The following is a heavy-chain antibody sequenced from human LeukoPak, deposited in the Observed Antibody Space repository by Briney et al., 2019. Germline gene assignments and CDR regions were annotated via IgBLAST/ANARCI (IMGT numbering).Heavy chain of an antibody. V-gene: IGHV3-23*01. CDR3: ATYGTSGYYLDY. D-gene: IGHD3-22*01. CDR2: ISGSGGST. Sequence: GGSLRLSCAASGFTFSRYAMSWVREAPGKGLEWVSSISGSGGSTYYADSVKGRFTISRDNSKNTVSLQMNSLRAVDTALYYGATYGTSGYYLDYWGQGALVTVSS. J-gene: IGHJ4*02. CDR1: GFTFSRYA.